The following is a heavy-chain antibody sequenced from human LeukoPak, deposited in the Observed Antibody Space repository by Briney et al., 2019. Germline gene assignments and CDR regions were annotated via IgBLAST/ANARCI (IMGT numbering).Heavy chain of an antibody. V-gene: IGHV4-30-2*01. Sequence: SQTLSLTCAVSGGSISSGGYSWSWIRQPPGTGLEWIGYIYHSGSTYYNPSLKSRVTISVDRSKNQFSLKLSSVTAADTAGSCCARASYGDLQDWCQGTLVPVSS. CDR3: ARASYGDLQD. CDR2: IYHSGST. D-gene: IGHD4-17*01. CDR1: GGSISSGGYS. J-gene: IGHJ4*02.